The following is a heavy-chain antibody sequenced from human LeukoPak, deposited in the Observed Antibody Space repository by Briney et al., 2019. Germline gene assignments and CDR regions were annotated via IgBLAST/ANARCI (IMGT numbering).Heavy chain of an antibody. D-gene: IGHD3-3*01. J-gene: IGHJ5*02. CDR1: GYTFTGYY. Sequence: ASVKVSCKASGYTFTGYYMHWVRQAPGQGLEWMGWINPNSGGTNYAQKFQGRVTMTRDTSISTAYMELSRLRSDDTAVYYCARDGYYDFWSGYSPNWFDPWGQGTLVTVSS. V-gene: IGHV1-2*02. CDR2: INPNSGGT. CDR3: ARDGYYDFWSGYSPNWFDP.